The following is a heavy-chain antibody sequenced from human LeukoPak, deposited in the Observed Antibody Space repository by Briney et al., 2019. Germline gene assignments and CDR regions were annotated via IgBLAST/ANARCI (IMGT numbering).Heavy chain of an antibody. CDR3: AITVTSQLLWYLNDAFDI. D-gene: IGHD2-2*01. CDR2: INPNSGGT. CDR1: GYTFTGYY. J-gene: IGHJ3*02. V-gene: IGHV1-2*02. Sequence: ASVKVSCKASGYTFTGYYMHWVRQALGQGLEWMGWINPNSGGTNYAQKFQGRVTMTRDTSISTAYMELSRLRSDDTAVYYCAITVTSQLLWYLNDAFDIWGQGTMVTVSS.